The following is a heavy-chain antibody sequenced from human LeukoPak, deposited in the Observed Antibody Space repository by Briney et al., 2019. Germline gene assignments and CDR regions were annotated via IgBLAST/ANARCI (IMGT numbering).Heavy chain of an antibody. J-gene: IGHJ4*02. CDR3: ARHNFGRGFDY. CDR2: IYYSGST. Sequence: SETLSLTCTVSGGSISSYYWSWIRQPPGKGLEWIGSIYYSGSTYYNPSLKSRVTISADTSKNQFSLNLSSVTAADTAVYYCARHNFGRGFDYWGQGTLVTVSS. V-gene: IGHV4-59*05. D-gene: IGHD3-10*01. CDR1: GGSISSYY.